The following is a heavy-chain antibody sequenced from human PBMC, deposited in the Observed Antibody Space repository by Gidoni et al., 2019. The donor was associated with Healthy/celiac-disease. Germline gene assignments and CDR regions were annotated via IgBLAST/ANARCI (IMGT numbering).Heavy chain of an antibody. CDR1: GYTFTGYY. V-gene: IGHV1-2*02. Sequence: QVQLVQSGAEVKKPGASVKVSCKASGYTFTGYYMHWVRQAPGHGLEWMLWINPNSGGTNYAQKFQGRVTMTRDTSISTAYMELSRLRSDDTAGYYCARGCKHDFWSGYPTKLRVQTQNVAYYYYMDVWGKGTTVTVSS. D-gene: IGHD3-3*01. CDR3: ARGCKHDFWSGYPTKLRVQTQNVAYYYYMDV. J-gene: IGHJ6*03. CDR2: INPNSGGT.